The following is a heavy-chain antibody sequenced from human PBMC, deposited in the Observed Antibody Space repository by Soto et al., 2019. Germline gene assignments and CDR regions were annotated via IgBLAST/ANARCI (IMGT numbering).Heavy chain of an antibody. CDR3: ARLQAAVPHY. CDR2: IFYDGYT. D-gene: IGHD6-13*01. J-gene: IGHJ4*02. Sequence: SETLSLTCTVSGDSISGSPYFWGWIRQPPGKRLEWIGSIFYDGYTLYTPSLRSRVTISVDTSKNQFSLKLASVAAADTATSFCARLQAAVPHYWGQGTLVTVSS. CDR1: GDSISGSPYF. V-gene: IGHV4-39*01.